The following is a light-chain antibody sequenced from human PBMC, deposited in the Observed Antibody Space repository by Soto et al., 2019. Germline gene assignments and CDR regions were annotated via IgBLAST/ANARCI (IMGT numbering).Light chain of an antibody. CDR1: GSDVGGYVY. J-gene: IGLJ1*01. CDR3: SSYTSSSTYV. Sequence: QSALTQPASVSGSPGQSITISCTGTGSDVGGYVYVSWYQHHPGKAPKVMIYEVTNRPSGVSNRFSGSKSGNTASLTISGLLAEDEADYYCSSYTSSSTYVFGTGTKV. V-gene: IGLV2-14*01. CDR2: EVT.